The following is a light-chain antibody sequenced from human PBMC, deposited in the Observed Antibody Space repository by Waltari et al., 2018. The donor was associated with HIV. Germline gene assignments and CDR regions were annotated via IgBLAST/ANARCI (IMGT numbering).Light chain of an antibody. CDR2: QDA. J-gene: IGLJ2*01. CDR3: QVWDSRSVV. Sequence: SYELTQLRSMSASPGQTVTIPCTGDEVTNKYVSWYQQKPGQSPVVVIYQDAKRPSGRCGRFSDSNSGNTAALTSSGTQPMDEDDYYCQVWDSRSVVFGGGTTLTVL. CDR1: EVTNKY. V-gene: IGLV3-1*01.